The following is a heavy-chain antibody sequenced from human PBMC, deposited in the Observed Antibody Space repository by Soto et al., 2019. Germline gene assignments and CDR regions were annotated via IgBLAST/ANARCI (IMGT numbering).Heavy chain of an antibody. V-gene: IGHV6-1*01. CDR3: ARKFPYYVRRPSSIDY. Sequence: SQTLSLTCAIFGDSVYGDSAAWNWIRQSPSRGLEWLGRTYYRSRWYNDYAVSVKSRITVTPDTSKNQFSLHLNSVTPEDTAVYYFARKFPYYVRRPSSIDYCGQGAVATVSS. D-gene: IGHD3-16*01. CDR2: TYYRSRWYN. J-gene: IGHJ4*02. CDR1: GDSVYGDSAA.